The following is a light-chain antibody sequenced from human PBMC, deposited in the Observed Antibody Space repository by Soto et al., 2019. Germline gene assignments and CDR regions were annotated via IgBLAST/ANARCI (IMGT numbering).Light chain of an antibody. CDR2: ANN. Sequence: QPVLTQPPSVSGAPGQRVTISCTGSSSNIGAGYDVHWYQQLPGTAPKLLIYANNNRPPGVPDRFSGSKSGTSASLAITGLQAEDEADYYCQSYDSSLSSWVFGGGTKLTVL. J-gene: IGLJ2*01. CDR1: SSNIGAGYD. V-gene: IGLV1-40*01. CDR3: QSYDSSLSSWV.